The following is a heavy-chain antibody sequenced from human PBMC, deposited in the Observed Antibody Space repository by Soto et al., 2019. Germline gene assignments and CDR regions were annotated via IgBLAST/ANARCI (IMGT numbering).Heavy chain of an antibody. CDR3: ARIRGALNCFDH. J-gene: IGHJ5*02. D-gene: IGHD1-26*01. CDR1: GGSISSGGYS. V-gene: IGHV4-30-2*01. Sequence: SETVSLTCAVSGGSISSGGYSWSWILQPPGKGLEWIGYIYHSGSTYYNPSLRSRVTISVDRSKNQFSLKLRSVTAADTAVYYCARIRGALNCFDHWGHGTPVTVSS. CDR2: IYHSGST.